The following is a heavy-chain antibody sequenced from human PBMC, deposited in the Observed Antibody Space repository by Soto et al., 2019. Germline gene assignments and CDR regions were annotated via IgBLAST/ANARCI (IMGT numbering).Heavy chain of an antibody. J-gene: IGHJ6*02. CDR3: ARNQGMAATYGMDV. V-gene: IGHV1-18*01. CDR1: GYTFTSYG. Sequence: ASVKVSCKASGYTFTSYGISWVRQAPGQGLEWMGWISAYNGNTNYAQKLQDRVTMTTDTSTSTAYMELRSLRSDDTAVYHCARNQGMAATYGMDVWGQGTTVTVSS. CDR2: ISAYNGNT. D-gene: IGHD6-13*01.